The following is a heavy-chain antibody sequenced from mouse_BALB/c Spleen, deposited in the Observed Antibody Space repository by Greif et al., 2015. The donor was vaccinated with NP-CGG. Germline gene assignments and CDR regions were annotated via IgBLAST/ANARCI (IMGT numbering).Heavy chain of an antibody. D-gene: IGHD1-1*01. CDR1: GYSITSDYA. V-gene: IGHV3-2*02. CDR2: ISYSGST. Sequence: DVQLVESGPGLVKPSQSLSLTCTVTGYSITSDYAWNWIRQFPGNKLEWMGYISYSGSTSYNPSLKSRISITRDTSKNQFCLQLNSVTTEDTATYYCARSDYYGSSYHFDYWGQGTTLTVSS. CDR3: ARSDYYGSSYHFDY. J-gene: IGHJ2*01.